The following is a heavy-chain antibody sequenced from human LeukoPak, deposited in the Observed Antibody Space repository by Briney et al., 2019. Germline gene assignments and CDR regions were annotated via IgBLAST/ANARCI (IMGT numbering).Heavy chain of an antibody. Sequence: SETLSLTCTVSGGSISSYYWSWIRQPPGKGLEWIGYIYYSGSTNYNPSPKSRVTISVDTSKNQFSLKLSSVTAADTAVYYCARGPHCGGDCYPLDYWGQGTLVTVSS. CDR3: ARGPHCGGDCYPLDY. CDR1: GGSISSYY. D-gene: IGHD2-21*02. J-gene: IGHJ4*02. V-gene: IGHV4-59*01. CDR2: IYYSGST.